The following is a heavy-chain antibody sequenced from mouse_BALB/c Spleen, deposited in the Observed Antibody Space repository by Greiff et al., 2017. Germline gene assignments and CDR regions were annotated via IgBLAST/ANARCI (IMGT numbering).Heavy chain of an antibody. CDR3: AREGELRLFYAMDY. CDR1: GFTFSSYA. J-gene: IGHJ4*01. V-gene: IGHV5-6-5*01. Sequence: EVKLMESGGGLVKPGGSLKLSCAASGFTFSSYAMSWVRQIPEKRLEWVASISSGGSTYYPDSVKGRFTISRDNARNILYLQMSSLRSEDTAMYYCAREGELRLFYAMDYWGQGTSVTVSS. D-gene: IGHD1-2*01. CDR2: ISSGGST.